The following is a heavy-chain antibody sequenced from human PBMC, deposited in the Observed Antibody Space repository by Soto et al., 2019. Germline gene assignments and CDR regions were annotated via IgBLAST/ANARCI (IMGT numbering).Heavy chain of an antibody. J-gene: IGHJ3*02. CDR1: GFTFSSYA. Sequence: PGGSLRLSCAASGFTFSSYAMHWVRQAPGKGLEYVSAISSNGGSTYYADSVKGRFTISRDNSKNTLYLQMGSLRAEDMAVYYCARGGEWEPQAFDIWGQGTMVTVSS. D-gene: IGHD1-26*01. CDR2: ISSNGGST. CDR3: ARGGEWEPQAFDI. V-gene: IGHV3-64*02.